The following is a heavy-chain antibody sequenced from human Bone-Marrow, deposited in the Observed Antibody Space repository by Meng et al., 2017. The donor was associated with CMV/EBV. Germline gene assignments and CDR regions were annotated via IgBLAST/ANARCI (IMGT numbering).Heavy chain of an antibody. CDR3: ARDGADSIYGGNEEPDAFDI. V-gene: IGHV4-59*01. Sequence: SETLSLTCTVSGGSISSYYWSWIRQPPGKGLEWIGSIYYSGSTNYNPSLKSRVTISVDTSKNQFSLKLSSVTAADAAVYYCARDGADSIYGGNEEPDAFDIWGQGTMVTVSS. J-gene: IGHJ3*02. CDR1: GGSISSYY. CDR2: IYYSGST. D-gene: IGHD4-23*01.